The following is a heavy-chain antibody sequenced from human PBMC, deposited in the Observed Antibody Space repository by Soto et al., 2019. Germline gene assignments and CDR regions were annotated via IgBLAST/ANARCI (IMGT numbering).Heavy chain of an antibody. CDR1: GFTFISYA. J-gene: IGHJ6*02. D-gene: IGHD4-17*01. CDR3: ARDSYAPHV. CDR2: INIDGSGT. V-gene: IGHV3-74*03. Sequence: GGSLRLSCAASGFTFISYAISWVRLAPGKGLVWVSRINIDGSGTTYADSVKGRFTISRDNAKNTVFLEMKNLRAEDTAVYYCARDSYAPHVWGQGTTVTVSS.